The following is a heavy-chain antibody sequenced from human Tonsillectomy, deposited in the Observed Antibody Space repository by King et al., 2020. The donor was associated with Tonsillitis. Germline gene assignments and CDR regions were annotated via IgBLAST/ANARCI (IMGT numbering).Heavy chain of an antibody. V-gene: IGHV4-59*01. Sequence: QLQESGPGLVKPSETLSLTCTVSHRSINNFYWSWIRQPPGKGLEWIGYIYYSGSTKYNPSLKSRVTISVDTSKNQFSLKLNSVTAADTAVYYCARDVGTSCCPRGAFFDYWGQGILVTVSS. D-gene: IGHD2-2*01. CDR3: ARDVGTSCCPRGAFFDY. CDR1: HRSINNFY. J-gene: IGHJ4*02. CDR2: IYYSGST.